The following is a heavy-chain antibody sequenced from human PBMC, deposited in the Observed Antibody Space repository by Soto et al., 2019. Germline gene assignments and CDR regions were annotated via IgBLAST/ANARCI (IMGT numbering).Heavy chain of an antibody. J-gene: IGHJ3*02. CDR3: ARRAAADHGGAFDI. CDR2: IIPIFGTA. CDR1: GGTFSSYA. V-gene: IGHV1-69*13. Sequence: SVKVSCKASGGTFSSYAISWVRQAPGQGLEWMGGIIPIFGTANYAQKFQGRVTITADESTSTAYMELSSLRSEDTAVYYCARRAAADHGGAFDIWGQGTMVTVSS. D-gene: IGHD6-13*01.